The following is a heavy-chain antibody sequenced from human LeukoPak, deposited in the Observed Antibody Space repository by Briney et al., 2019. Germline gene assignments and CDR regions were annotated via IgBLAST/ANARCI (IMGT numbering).Heavy chain of an antibody. CDR1: GFTFSSYE. D-gene: IGHD1-26*01. CDR3: AREWEQVGDAFDI. Sequence: GGSLRLSCAASGFTFSSYEMNWVRQAPGKGLEWVSSISSSSSYIYYADSVKGRFTISRDNAKNSLYLQMNSLRAEDTAVYYCAREWEQVGDAFDIWGQGTMVTVSS. V-gene: IGHV3-21*01. J-gene: IGHJ3*02. CDR2: ISSSSSYI.